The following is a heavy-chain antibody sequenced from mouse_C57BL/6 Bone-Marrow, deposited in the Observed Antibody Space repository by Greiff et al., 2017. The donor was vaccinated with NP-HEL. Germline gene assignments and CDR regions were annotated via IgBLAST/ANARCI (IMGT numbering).Heavy chain of an antibody. V-gene: IGHV2-6*01. J-gene: IGHJ3*01. CDR3: AIYYGYDGAWFAY. Sequence: VQLQESGPGLVAPSQSLSITCTVSGFSLTSYGVDWVRQSPGKGLAWLGVIWGVGSTNYNSALKSRLSISTDNSKSQVFLKMNSLQTDDTAMYYCAIYYGYDGAWFAYWGQGTLVTVSA. CDR2: IWGVGST. CDR1: GFSLTSYG. D-gene: IGHD2-2*01.